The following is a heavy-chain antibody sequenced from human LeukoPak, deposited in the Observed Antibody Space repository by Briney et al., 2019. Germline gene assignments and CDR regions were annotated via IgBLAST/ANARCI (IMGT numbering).Heavy chain of an antibody. Sequence: ASVKVSCKASGYTFTSYGISWVRQAPGQGLEWMGWISAYNGDTNYAQKLQGRVTMTTDTSTSTAYMELRSLRSNDTAVYYCARGGPAPHRITLIVVASSTDAFDIWGQGTMVTVSS. CDR1: GYTFTSYG. CDR3: ARGGPAPHRITLIVVASSTDAFDI. V-gene: IGHV1-18*01. D-gene: IGHD3-22*01. CDR2: ISAYNGDT. J-gene: IGHJ3*02.